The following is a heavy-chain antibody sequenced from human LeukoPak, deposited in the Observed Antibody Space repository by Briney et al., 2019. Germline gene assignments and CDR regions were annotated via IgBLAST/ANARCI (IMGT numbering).Heavy chain of an antibody. CDR1: GFTFSSYA. D-gene: IGHD6-19*01. Sequence: GGSLRLSCAASGFTFSSYAMHWVRQAPGKGLEYVSAISSNGGSTYYANSVKGRFTISRDNSKNTLYLQMGSLRAEDMAVYYCARSYSSGWKAFSALFDYWGQGTLVTVSS. CDR2: ISSNGGST. V-gene: IGHV3-64*01. CDR3: ARSYSSGWKAFSALFDY. J-gene: IGHJ4*02.